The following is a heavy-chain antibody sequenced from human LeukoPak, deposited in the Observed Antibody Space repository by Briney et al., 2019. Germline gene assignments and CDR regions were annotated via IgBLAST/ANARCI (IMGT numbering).Heavy chain of an antibody. CDR2: IYYSGST. J-gene: IGHJ2*01. D-gene: IGHD3-3*01. V-gene: IGHV4-30-4*07. CDR1: GGSISSGGYS. Sequence: PSETLSLTCAVSGGSISSGGYSWSWIRQPPGKGLEWIGYIYYSGSTNYNPSLKSRVTISVDKSKNQFSLKLTSVTAADTAVYYCAREDYDDSGAWYFDLWGRGTLVIVSS. CDR3: AREDYDDSGAWYFDL.